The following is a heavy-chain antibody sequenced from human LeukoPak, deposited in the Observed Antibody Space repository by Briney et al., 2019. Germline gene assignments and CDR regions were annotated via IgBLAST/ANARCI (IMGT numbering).Heavy chain of an antibody. V-gene: IGHV1-8*01. D-gene: IGHD3-10*01. CDR1: GYTFSSYD. Sequence: ASVKVSCKASGYTFSSYDINWVRQAPGQGLEWMGWMNPNSGKTGYAQTFQGRVTMTRNTSISTAYMELSSLRSEDTAVYYRARGYGKRFGELLLCYWGRGTLVTVSS. J-gene: IGHJ4*02. CDR2: MNPNSGKT. CDR3: ARGYGKRFGELLLCY.